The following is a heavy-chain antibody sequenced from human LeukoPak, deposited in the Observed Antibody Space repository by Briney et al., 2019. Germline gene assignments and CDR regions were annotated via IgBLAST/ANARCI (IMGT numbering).Heavy chain of an antibody. D-gene: IGHD3-3*01. CDR3: ARGGRPYYDFWSGYDAFDI. CDR2: ISAYNGNT. V-gene: IGHV1-18*01. Sequence: ASVKVSCKASGYTFTSHGISWVRQAPGQGLEWMGWISAYNGNTNYAQKLQGRVTMTTDTSTSTAYMELRSLRSDDTAVYYCARGGRPYYDFWSGYDAFDIWGQGTMVTVSS. J-gene: IGHJ3*02. CDR1: GYTFTSHG.